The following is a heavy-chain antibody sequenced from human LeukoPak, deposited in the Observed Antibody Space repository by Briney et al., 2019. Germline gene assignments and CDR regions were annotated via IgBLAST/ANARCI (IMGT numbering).Heavy chain of an antibody. D-gene: IGHD2-2*01. V-gene: IGHV3-49*04. J-gene: IGHJ5*02. CDR2: VTSQDFCGRI. CDR1: GFNFGAYA. CDR3: TRNGRGCSSTSCYAGRFDP. Sequence: GRSLKLSCKASGFNFGAYAMSWVRQAPGKGLEWVGFVTSQDFCGRIEYAASVRGRFTISRDDSKSTAYLQMNSLKTEDTAVYFCTRNGRGCSSTSCYAGRFDPWGQGTQVTVSS.